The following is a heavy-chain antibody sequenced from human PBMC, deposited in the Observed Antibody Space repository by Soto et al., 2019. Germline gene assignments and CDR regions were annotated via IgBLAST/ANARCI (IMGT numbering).Heavy chain of an antibody. V-gene: IGHV3-30*18. CDR3: AKDLDIASDYYYGMDV. Sequence: PGGSLRLSCAASGFTFSSYGMHWVRQAPGKGLEWVAVISYDGSNKYYADSVKGRFTISRDNSKNTLYLQMNSLRAEDTAVYYCAKDLDIASDYYYGMDVWGQGTPVTVSS. CDR1: GFTFSSYG. D-gene: IGHD3-9*01. CDR2: ISYDGSNK. J-gene: IGHJ6*02.